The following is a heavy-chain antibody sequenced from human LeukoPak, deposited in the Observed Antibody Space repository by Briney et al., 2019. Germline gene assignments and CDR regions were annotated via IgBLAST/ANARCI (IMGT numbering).Heavy chain of an antibody. J-gene: IGHJ6*02. CDR3: ARSANGMTSYGMDV. CDR2: MNPNSGNT. V-gene: IGHV1-8*01. D-gene: IGHD2-8*01. CDR1: GYTFTSYD. Sequence: ASVKVSCKASGYTFTSYDINWVRQATGQGLEWMGWMNPNSGNTGYAQRFQGRVTMTRNTSISTAYMELSSLRSEDTAVYYCARSANGMTSYGMDVWGQGTTVTVSS.